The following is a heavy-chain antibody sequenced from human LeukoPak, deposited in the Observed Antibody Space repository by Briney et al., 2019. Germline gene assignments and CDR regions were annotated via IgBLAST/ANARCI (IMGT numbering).Heavy chain of an antibody. CDR3: ARLPWYYGSGTGRVSYFDY. V-gene: IGHV4-59*08. D-gene: IGHD3-10*01. J-gene: IGHJ4*02. CDR1: GGSISSYY. CDR2: IYYSGST. Sequence: SETLSLTCTVSGGSISSYYWSWIRQPPGKGLEWIGYIYYSGSTNYNPSLKSRVTISVDTSKNQFSLKLSSVTAADTAVYYCARLPWYYGSGTGRVSYFDYWGQGTLVTVSS.